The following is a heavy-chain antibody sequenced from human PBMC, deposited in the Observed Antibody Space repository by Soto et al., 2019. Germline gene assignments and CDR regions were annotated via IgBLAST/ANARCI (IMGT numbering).Heavy chain of an antibody. CDR1: GGTFSSYA. D-gene: IGHD3-3*01. J-gene: IGHJ4*02. Sequence: QVQLVQSGAEVKKPGSSVKVSCKASGGTFSSYAISWVRQAPGQGLEWMGGIIPIPGTPNYAQKFQGRVTITADESTSTAYRELSRLRSEDTAVYYCARGAVVRGFAFWSGYGDWGQGTLVTVSS. CDR3: ARGAVVRGFAFWSGYGD. V-gene: IGHV1-69*11. CDR2: IIPIPGTP.